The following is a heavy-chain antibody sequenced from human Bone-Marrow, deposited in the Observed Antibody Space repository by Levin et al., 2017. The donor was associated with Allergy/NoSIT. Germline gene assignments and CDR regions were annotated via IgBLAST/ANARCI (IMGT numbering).Heavy chain of an antibody. CDR2: IKHGGDT. CDR1: GYSVSSSSYY. V-gene: IGHV4-38-2*01. CDR3: ARVVGATSADF. Sequence: PGGSLRLSCAVSGYSVSSSSYYWGWIRQSPGKGLEWIGSIKHGGDTYYNPSLMSRVTLSVDTSKNQFYLKLNSVTAADTAVYYCARVVGATSADFWGPGTLVTVSS. J-gene: IGHJ4*02. D-gene: IGHD1-26*01.